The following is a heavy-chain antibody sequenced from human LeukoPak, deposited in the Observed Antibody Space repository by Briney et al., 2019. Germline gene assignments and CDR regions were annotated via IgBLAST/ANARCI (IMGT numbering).Heavy chain of an antibody. CDR3: ARGRYCSETSCSDFDS. Sequence: ASVKVSCKASGYTFTDYYMHWVRQAPGPGLEWMGWINPNSGGTDYAQKFQGRVTMIRDTPISTAYMELSRLTSDDTAVYYCARGRYCSETSCSDFDSWGQGTLVTVSS. J-gene: IGHJ4*02. V-gene: IGHV1-2*02. CDR2: INPNSGGT. CDR1: GYTFTDYY. D-gene: IGHD2-2*01.